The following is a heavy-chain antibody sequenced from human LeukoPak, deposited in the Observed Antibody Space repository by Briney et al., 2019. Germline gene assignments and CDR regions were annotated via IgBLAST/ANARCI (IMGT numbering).Heavy chain of an antibody. J-gene: IGHJ4*02. V-gene: IGHV3-23*01. D-gene: IGHD3-9*01. CDR1: GFTFNNYA. CDR2: ILGSGRSA. Sequence: PGGSLRLSCAASGFTFNNYAMSCVRQAPGKGLEWVSAILGSGRSAYYADSVKGRFTISRDNSKNSLFLQMNSLRVEDTALYYCSKWGDYDVLTGYYDSDFWGQGTLVTVSA. CDR3: SKWGDYDVLTGYYDSDF.